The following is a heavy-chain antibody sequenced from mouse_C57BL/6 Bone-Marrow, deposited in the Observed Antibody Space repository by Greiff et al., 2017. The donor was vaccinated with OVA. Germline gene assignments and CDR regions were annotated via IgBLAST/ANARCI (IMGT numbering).Heavy chain of an antibody. Sequence: QVQLKQSGAELVRPGTSVKMSCKASGYTFTNYWIGWAKQRPGHGLEWIGDINPNNGGTSYNPTFKGKATLTGDKSASTAYMELRSLTSEDSAVYYCARRYSNQGWAMDYWGQGTSVTVSS. CDR3: ARRYSNQGWAMDY. CDR1: GYTFTNYW. J-gene: IGHJ4*01. V-gene: IGHV1-63*01. D-gene: IGHD2-5*01. CDR2: INPNNGGT.